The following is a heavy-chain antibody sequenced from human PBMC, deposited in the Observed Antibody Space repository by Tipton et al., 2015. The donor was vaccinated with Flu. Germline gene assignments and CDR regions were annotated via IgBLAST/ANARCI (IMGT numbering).Heavy chain of an antibody. Sequence: TLSLTCTVSGGSIGGSYYWSWIRQHPGKGLEWIGYIYYNGDTYYNPSLKSRLTISVDTSKNQFSLNPNSVTAADTAVYYCARRGAFFFDYWGQGTLVTVSS. CDR2: IYYNGDT. D-gene: IGHD2/OR15-2a*01. CDR1: GGSIGGSYY. J-gene: IGHJ4*02. V-gene: IGHV4-31*03. CDR3: ARRGAFFFDY.